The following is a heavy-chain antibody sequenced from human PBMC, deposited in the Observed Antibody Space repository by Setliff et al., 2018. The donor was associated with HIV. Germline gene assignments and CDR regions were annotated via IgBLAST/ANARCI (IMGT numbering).Heavy chain of an antibody. Sequence: SETLSLTCTVSGGSISSGGYYWGWIRQPPGRGLEWIGYIAYTGTTYYNPSLKSRFTISGYTSKNQFSRELNSVTAAATAVDYCARTYYYGSGTFYSQGYYLDYWGQGTLVTVSS. J-gene: IGHJ4*02. CDR3: ARTYYYGSGTFYSQGYYLDY. CDR2: IAYTGTT. CDR1: GGSISSGGYY. V-gene: IGHV4-31*03. D-gene: IGHD3-10*01.